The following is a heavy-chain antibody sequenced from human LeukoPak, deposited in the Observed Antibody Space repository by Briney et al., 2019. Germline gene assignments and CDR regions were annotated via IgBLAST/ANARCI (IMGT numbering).Heavy chain of an antibody. D-gene: IGHD6-13*01. J-gene: IGHJ6*03. CDR3: AKDGSSSWYTSVYYYYYYMDV. CDR2: IRYDGSNK. CDR1: GFTFSSYG. V-gene: IGHV3-30*02. Sequence: GGSLRLSCAASGFTFSSYGMHWVRQAPGKGLEWVAFIRYDGSNKYYADSVKGRFTISRDNSKNTLYLQMNSLRAEDTAVYYCAKDGSSSWYTSVYYYYYYMDVWGKGTTVTVSS.